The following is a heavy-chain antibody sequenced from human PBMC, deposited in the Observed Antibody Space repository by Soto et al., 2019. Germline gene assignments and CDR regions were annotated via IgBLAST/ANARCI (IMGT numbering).Heavy chain of an antibody. V-gene: IGHV1-3*01. J-gene: IGHJ5*02. CDR3: ARGIATGQLDP. CDR2: INPDNGNT. Sequence: QVQLVQSGAEVKKPGASVKISRKASGYTFTRYTMNWVRQAPGQRLEWMGWINPDNGNTKSSQKFQDRVIITRDTSASTAYMDLSSLSSEDTAVYYCARGIATGQLDPWGQGTLVTVSS. D-gene: IGHD2-15*01. CDR1: GYTFTRYT.